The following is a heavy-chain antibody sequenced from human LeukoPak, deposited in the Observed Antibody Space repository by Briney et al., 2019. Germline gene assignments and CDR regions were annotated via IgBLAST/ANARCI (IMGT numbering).Heavy chain of an antibody. V-gene: IGHV1-18*04. CDR3: AKGGGVYFPSTGYLEY. CDR2: ISASSGTT. Sequence: ASVKVSCKASGYSFTSHGFSWVRQAPGQGLEWMGWISASSGTTNYAQTLQDRVTMTTDTHTNTAYLELRSLRSDDTAVYFCAKGGGVYFPSTGYLEYWGQGTPVTVSS. CDR1: GYSFTSHG. D-gene: IGHD2/OR15-2a*01. J-gene: IGHJ4*02.